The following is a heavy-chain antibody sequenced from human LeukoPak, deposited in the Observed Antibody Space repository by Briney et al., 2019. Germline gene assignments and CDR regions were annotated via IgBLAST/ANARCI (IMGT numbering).Heavy chain of an antibody. V-gene: IGHV4-59*01. CDR3: ARGRVSSSTWYSTYYYYFYMDV. Sequence: SETLSLTCTVSGGSISSYYWTWIRQPPGKGLEWIGYVDHTGSTNFNPSLNGRVSISRDTTNNLFSLRLRSVTAADTAVYFCARGRVSSSTWYSTYYYYFYMDVWGKGTTVTVSS. CDR2: VDHTGST. CDR1: GGSISSYY. D-gene: IGHD1-1*01. J-gene: IGHJ6*03.